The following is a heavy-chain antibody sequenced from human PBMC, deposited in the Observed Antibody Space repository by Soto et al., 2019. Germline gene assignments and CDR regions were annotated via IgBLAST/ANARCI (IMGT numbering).Heavy chain of an antibody. V-gene: IGHV1-18*04. Sequence: ASVKVSCKASGYTFTTYGVNWVRQAPGQGLEWMGWVSPYNGDTTYAQKVQGRVTMSTDTSTTTAYLELRSLRSDDTAVYYCAREVGHMDVWGQGTTVTVSS. CDR2: VSPYNGDT. CDR1: GYTFTTYG. D-gene: IGHD2-2*01. CDR3: AREVGHMDV. J-gene: IGHJ6*02.